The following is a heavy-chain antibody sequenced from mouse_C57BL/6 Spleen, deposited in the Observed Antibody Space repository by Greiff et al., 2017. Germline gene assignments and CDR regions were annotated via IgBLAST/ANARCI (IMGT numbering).Heavy chain of an antibody. Sequence: DVKLQESGPGLVKPSQSLSLTCSVTGYSITSGYYWNWIRQFPGNKLEWMGYISYDGSNNYNPSLKNRISITRDTSKNQFFLKLNSVTTEDTATYYCAREGDGYYYYAMDYWGQGTSVTVSS. V-gene: IGHV3-6*01. CDR3: AREGDGYYYYAMDY. D-gene: IGHD2-3*01. J-gene: IGHJ4*01. CDR1: GYSITSGYY. CDR2: ISYDGSN.